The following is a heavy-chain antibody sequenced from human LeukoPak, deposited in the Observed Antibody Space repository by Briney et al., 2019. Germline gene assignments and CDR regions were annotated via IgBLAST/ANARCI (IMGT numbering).Heavy chain of an antibody. V-gene: IGHV3-48*04. Sequence: GGSLRLSCEVSGFTFSSYSMTWVRQVPGKGLEWIAYMTASSVTFYYADSVRGRFTISRDNARNSLFLQMNSLTVEDTAVYYCARSLSGYDPLSAFWGQGTLVTVSS. CDR3: ARSLSGYDPLSAF. D-gene: IGHD5-12*01. J-gene: IGHJ4*02. CDR1: GFTFSSYS. CDR2: MTASSVTF.